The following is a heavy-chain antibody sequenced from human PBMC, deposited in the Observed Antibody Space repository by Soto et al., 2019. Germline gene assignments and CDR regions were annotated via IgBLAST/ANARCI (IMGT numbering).Heavy chain of an antibody. V-gene: IGHV1-3*01. J-gene: IGHJ5*02. D-gene: IGHD3-3*01. CDR2: INAGNGDT. CDR3: ARDTYYDFWSGSNWFDP. CDR1: GYTFTNYA. Sequence: ASVKVSCKASGYTFTNYAMHWVRQAPGQRLEWMGWINAGNGDTKYSQNFQGRVTITRDTSASTAYMELSSLRSEDTAVYYCARDTYYDFWSGSNWFDPWGHGTLVTVSS.